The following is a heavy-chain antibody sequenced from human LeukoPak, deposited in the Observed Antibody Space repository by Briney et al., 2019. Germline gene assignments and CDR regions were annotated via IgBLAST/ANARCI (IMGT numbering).Heavy chain of an antibody. CDR1: GGSFSGYY. Sequence: SETLSLTCAVYGGSFSGYYWSWIRQPPGKGLEWIGRIYTSGSTNYNPSLKSRVTMSVDTSKNQFSLKLSSVTAADTAVYYCASDRGSYGAFDIWGQGTMVTVSS. CDR2: IYTSGST. V-gene: IGHV4-59*10. J-gene: IGHJ3*02. D-gene: IGHD1-26*01. CDR3: ASDRGSYGAFDI.